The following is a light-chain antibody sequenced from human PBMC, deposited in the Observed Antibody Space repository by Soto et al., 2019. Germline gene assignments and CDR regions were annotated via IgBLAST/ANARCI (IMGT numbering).Light chain of an antibody. J-gene: IGKJ1*01. CDR2: GAS. CDR1: QSVSSSN. CDR3: QQYRSTPRT. Sequence: EIVLTQSPGTLSLSPGERATLSCRASQSVSSSNLSWYHQIPGQAPRLLIYGASSRATGIPDRFSGSGSGTDFTLAISRLETEDFAVYYWQQYRSTPRTFGQGTKVEMK. V-gene: IGKV3-20*01.